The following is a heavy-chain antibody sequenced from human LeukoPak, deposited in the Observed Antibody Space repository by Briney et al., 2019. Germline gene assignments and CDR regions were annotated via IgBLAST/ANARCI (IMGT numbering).Heavy chain of an antibody. CDR3: ARLPYSSGWFFDY. CDR2: IKQDGSEK. D-gene: IGHD6-19*01. Sequence: GGSLRLSCAASGFTFSSYWASWVRQAPGKGLEWVANIKQDGSEKYYLDSVKGRFTISRDNAKNSLSLQMSSLRVEDTAVYYCARLPYSSGWFFDYWGQGTLVTVSS. CDR1: GFTFSSYW. J-gene: IGHJ4*02. V-gene: IGHV3-7*01.